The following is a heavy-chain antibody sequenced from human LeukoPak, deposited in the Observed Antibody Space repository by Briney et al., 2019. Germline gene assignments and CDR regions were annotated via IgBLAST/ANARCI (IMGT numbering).Heavy chain of an antibody. CDR2: INPSGGST. V-gene: IGHV1-46*01. CDR1: GYTFTVYY. D-gene: IGHD3-22*01. Sequence: ASVKVSCKASGYTFTVYYMHWVRQAPGQGLEWMGIINPSGGSTSYAQKFQGRVTMTRDTSTSTVYMELSSLRSEDTAVYYCASPTNDYYDSSGYSLYIWGQGTMVTVSS. J-gene: IGHJ3*02. CDR3: ASPTNDYYDSSGYSLYI.